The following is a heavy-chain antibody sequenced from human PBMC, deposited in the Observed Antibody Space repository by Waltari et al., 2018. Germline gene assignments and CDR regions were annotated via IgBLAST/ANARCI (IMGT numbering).Heavy chain of an antibody. D-gene: IGHD6-13*01. CDR3: ATTAAVTFHY. CDR2: IKEDGSEK. Sequence: EVQLVESGGGLVQPGGSLRLSCAASGFTFSTSWISWVRQAPGKGLEWGAIIKEDGSEKYYGDSVKGRFTISRDNAKNSLFLQMNSLTAADTAVYYCATTAAVTFHYWGQGTLVTVSS. CDR1: GFTFSTSW. V-gene: IGHV3-7*01. J-gene: IGHJ4*02.